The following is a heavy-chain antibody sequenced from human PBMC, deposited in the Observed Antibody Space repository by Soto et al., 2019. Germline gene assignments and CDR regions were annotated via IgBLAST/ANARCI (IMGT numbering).Heavy chain of an antibody. CDR3: ARGGDTTKVDY. CDR2: IYYSGST. Sequence: SETLSLTCTVSGASISSGGYYWSWIRQHPGKGLEWIGYIYYSGSTYYNPSLKSRVTISVDTSTNQFSLNLRSVTAADTAVYYCARGGDTTKVDYWGQGTLVTVSS. J-gene: IGHJ4*02. D-gene: IGHD3-16*01. CDR1: GASISSGGYY. V-gene: IGHV4-31*03.